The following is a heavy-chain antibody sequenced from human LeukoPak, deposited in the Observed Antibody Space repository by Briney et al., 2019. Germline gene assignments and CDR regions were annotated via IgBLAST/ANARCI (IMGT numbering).Heavy chain of an antibody. J-gene: IGHJ4*02. Sequence: PGGSLRLSCAASGLTFIDYWMTWVRQAPGKGLEWVAHIKQDGSEKYYVDSIKGRFTISRDNAKNLVYLQMNSLRAEDTAVYYCARGWNYAFRFDHWGQGTQVTVSS. CDR3: ARGWNYAFRFDH. CDR2: IKQDGSEK. V-gene: IGHV3-7*01. CDR1: GLTFIDYW. D-gene: IGHD1-7*01.